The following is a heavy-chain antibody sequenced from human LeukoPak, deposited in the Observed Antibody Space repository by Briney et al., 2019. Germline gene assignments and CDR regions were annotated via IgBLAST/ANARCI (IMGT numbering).Heavy chain of an antibody. J-gene: IGHJ5*02. CDR2: INSDRINT. CDR1: GFTFSNYW. Sequence: GGSLRLSCAASGFTFSNYWMHWVRQAPGKGLVWVSRINSDRINTSYADSVKGRFTISRDNAKNTLNLQMNSLRAEDTAVYYCASDKYSSGWYWFDPWGQGTLVTVSS. V-gene: IGHV3-74*01. D-gene: IGHD6-19*01. CDR3: ASDKYSSGWYWFDP.